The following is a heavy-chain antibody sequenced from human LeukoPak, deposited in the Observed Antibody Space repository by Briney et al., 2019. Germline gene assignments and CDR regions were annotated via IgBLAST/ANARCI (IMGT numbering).Heavy chain of an antibody. CDR1: GFTFSSYA. Sequence: GGSLRLSCAASGFTFSSYAMSWVRQAPGKGLEWVSAISGSGGSTYYADSVKGRFTISRDNSKNRLYLQMNSLRAEDTAVYYCAKARYYYDSSVPYYFDYWGQGTLVTVSS. D-gene: IGHD3-22*01. J-gene: IGHJ4*02. V-gene: IGHV3-23*01. CDR3: AKARYYYDSSVPYYFDY. CDR2: ISGSGGST.